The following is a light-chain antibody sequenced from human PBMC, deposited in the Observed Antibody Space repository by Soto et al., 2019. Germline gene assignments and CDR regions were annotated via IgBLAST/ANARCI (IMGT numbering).Light chain of an antibody. CDR3: QQRSNWPIT. V-gene: IGKV3-11*01. CDR1: QSVNSN. CDR2: GTS. Sequence: EIVLTQSPGTVSLSPGERATLSCRASQSVNSNLAWYQQKAAQAPRLLIYGTSTRATGIPARFSGSGSGTDFTLTISSLEPEDFAVYYCQQRSNWPITFGQGTLLEI. J-gene: IGKJ5*01.